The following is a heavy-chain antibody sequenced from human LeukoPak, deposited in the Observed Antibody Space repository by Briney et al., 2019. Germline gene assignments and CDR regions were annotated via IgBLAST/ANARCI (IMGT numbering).Heavy chain of an antibody. CDR3: ARGSAYSSRFDP. J-gene: IGHJ5*02. CDR2: INAGNGNT. D-gene: IGHD1-26*01. CDR1: GYTFTSYA. V-gene: IGHV1-3*01. Sequence: ASLKVSCKASGYTFTSYAMHWVRQAPGQRLEWMGWINAGNGNTKYSQKFQGRVTITRDTSASTAYMELSSLRSEDTAVYYCARGSAYSSRFDPWGQGTLVTVSS.